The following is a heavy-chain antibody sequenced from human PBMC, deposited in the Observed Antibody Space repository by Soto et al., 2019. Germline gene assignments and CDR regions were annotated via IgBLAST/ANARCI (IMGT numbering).Heavy chain of an antibody. V-gene: IGHV1-2*02. CDR3: ATEIVTNDFGDYVSQA. CDR1: GYTFTGYY. J-gene: IGHJ4*02. D-gene: IGHD4-17*01. Sequence: ASVKVSCKASGYTFTGYYLHWVRQAPGQGLEWMGWINPNSGGTKYAKKFQGRVTMTRDMSISTAYMELSRLRSDDTAVYYCATEIVTNDFGDYVSQAWGQGTLVTSPQ. CDR2: INPNSGGT.